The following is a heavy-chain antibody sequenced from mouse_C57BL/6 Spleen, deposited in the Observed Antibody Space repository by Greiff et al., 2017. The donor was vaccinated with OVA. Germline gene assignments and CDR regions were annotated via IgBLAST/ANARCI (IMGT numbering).Heavy chain of an antibody. Sequence: EVKLVESGGGLVKPGGSLKLSCAASGFTFSDYGMHWVRQAPEKGLEWVAYISSGSSTIYYADTVKGRFTISRDNAKNALFLQMTSLRSEDTAMYYCARNYGSSFAFDYWGQGTTLTVSS. CDR2: ISSGSSTI. CDR3: ARNYGSSFAFDY. V-gene: IGHV5-17*01. CDR1: GFTFSDYG. J-gene: IGHJ2*01. D-gene: IGHD1-1*01.